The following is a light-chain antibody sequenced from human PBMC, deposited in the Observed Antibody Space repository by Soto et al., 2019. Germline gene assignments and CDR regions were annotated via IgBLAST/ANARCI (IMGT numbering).Light chain of an antibody. Sequence: QSALTQPPSASGSPGQSVTISCTGTSSDVGGYNYVSWYQQHPGKAPKLMIYQVTKRPSGVPDRFSGSKSGNTASLTVSGLQTEDEADYYCSSYTGSNNFGVLFGGGTKLTVL. J-gene: IGLJ2*01. CDR3: SSYTGSNNFGVL. CDR1: SSDVGGYNY. CDR2: QVT. V-gene: IGLV2-8*01.